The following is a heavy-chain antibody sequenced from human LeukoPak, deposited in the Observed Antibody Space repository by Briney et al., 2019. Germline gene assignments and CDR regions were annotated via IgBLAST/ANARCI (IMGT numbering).Heavy chain of an antibody. V-gene: IGHV6-1*01. J-gene: IGHJ4*02. CDR2: TYYRSKWYS. D-gene: IGHD6-19*01. Sequence: SQTLSLTCAISGDSVSSKNGAWNWIRQSPSRGLEWLGRTYYRSKWYSDYAVSVQGRITITPDTSKNQMSLQPYSVTPEDAAVYYCARDLGNTGWYTFDYWGQGTLVTVSS. CDR1: GDSVSSKNGA. CDR3: ARDLGNTGWYTFDY.